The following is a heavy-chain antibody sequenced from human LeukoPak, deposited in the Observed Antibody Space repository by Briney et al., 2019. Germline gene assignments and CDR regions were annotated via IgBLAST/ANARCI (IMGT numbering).Heavy chain of an antibody. Sequence: GGSLRLSCAASGFTFSSYSMNWVRQAPGKGLEWVSSISSSSSYIYYADSVKGRFTISRDNAKNSLYLQINSLGAEDTAVYYCARGFRYSSSPNRFLPWGQGTLVTVSS. CDR3: ARGFRYSSSPNRFLP. J-gene: IGHJ5*02. V-gene: IGHV3-21*01. CDR2: ISSSSSYI. D-gene: IGHD6-13*01. CDR1: GFTFSSYS.